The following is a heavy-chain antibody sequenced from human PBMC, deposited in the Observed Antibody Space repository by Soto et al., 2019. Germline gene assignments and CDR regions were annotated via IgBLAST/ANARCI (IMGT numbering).Heavy chain of an antibody. CDR2: IIPILGIA. J-gene: IGHJ4*02. V-gene: IGHV1-69*10. CDR3: ARAWDYGDYFDY. CDR1: GGTFSSYA. Sequence: ASVKVSCKASGGTFSSYAISWVRQAPGQGLEWMGGIIPILGIANYAQKFQGRVTITADKSTSTAYMELSSLRSEDTAVYYCARAWDYGDYFDYWGQGTLVTVSS. D-gene: IGHD4-17*01.